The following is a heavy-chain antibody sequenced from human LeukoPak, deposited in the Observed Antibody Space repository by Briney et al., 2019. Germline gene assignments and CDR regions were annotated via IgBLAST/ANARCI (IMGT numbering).Heavy chain of an antibody. Sequence: GGSLRLSCAASGFTFSSYWMSWVRQAPGKGLEWVANIKQDGSEKHYVDSVKGRFTISRDNAKNSLYLQMNSLRVEDTAVYYCAGDRSRWYYWGQGTLVTVSS. V-gene: IGHV3-7*03. CDR2: IKQDGSEK. CDR1: GFTFSSYW. J-gene: IGHJ4*02. D-gene: IGHD4-23*01. CDR3: AGDRSRWYY.